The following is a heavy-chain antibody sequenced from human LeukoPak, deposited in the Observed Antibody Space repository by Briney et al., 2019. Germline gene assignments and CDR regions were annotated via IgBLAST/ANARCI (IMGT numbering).Heavy chain of an antibody. D-gene: IGHD5-18*01. Sequence: SETLSLTCAVYGGSFSGYYWSWIRQPPGKGLEWIGEINHSGSTNYNPSLKSRVTISVDTSKNQFSLKLSSVTAADTAVYYCARLAPRVVPSYGYCVFDYWGQGTLVTVSS. CDR2: INHSGST. V-gene: IGHV4-34*01. J-gene: IGHJ4*02. CDR1: GGSFSGYY. CDR3: ARLAPRVVPSYGYCVFDY.